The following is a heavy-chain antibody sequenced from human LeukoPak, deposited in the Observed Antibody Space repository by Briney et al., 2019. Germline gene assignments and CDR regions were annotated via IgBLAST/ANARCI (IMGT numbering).Heavy chain of an antibody. V-gene: IGHV4-59*05. CDR1: GFTFSDYG. CDR2: IYYSGSS. D-gene: IGHD3-10*01. Sequence: GTLRLSCAASGFTFSDYGMSWVRQAQGKGLEWIGSIYYSGSSYYNPSLRSRVTISVDTSKNQFSLKLNSVTAADTAVYYCARDTGSGSYNYFYYWGQGTLVTVSS. CDR3: ARDTGSGSYNYFYY. J-gene: IGHJ4*02.